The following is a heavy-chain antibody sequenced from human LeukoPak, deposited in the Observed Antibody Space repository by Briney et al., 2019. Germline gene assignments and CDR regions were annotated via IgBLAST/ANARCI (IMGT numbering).Heavy chain of an antibody. J-gene: IGHJ4*02. CDR3: ARAPEYSSSSGRVVY. CDR1: VGSLSGFY. D-gene: IGHD6-6*01. Sequence: PETLSLTCAVYVGSLSGFYRTWIRQPPGNGLEWIGEINHSGSTNYNPSLKSRVTVSVDTSKNQYSLKLTTLTAADTAVYYCARAPEYSSSSGRVVYWGQGTLVAVSS. V-gene: IGHV4-34*01. CDR2: INHSGST.